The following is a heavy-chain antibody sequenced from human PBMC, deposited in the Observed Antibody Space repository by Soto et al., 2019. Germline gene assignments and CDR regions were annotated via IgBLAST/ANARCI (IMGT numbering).Heavy chain of an antibody. V-gene: IGHV3-21*01. CDR2: ISSSSSYI. Sequence: EVQLVESGGGLVKPGGSLRLSCAASGFTFSSYSMNWVRQAPGKGLEWVSSISSSSSYIYYADSVKGRFTISRDNAKNSLYLQMNSLRAEDTALYYCARLPRRSVGSYWGQGTLVTVSS. CDR3: ARLPRRSVGSY. D-gene: IGHD1-26*01. J-gene: IGHJ4*02. CDR1: GFTFSSYS.